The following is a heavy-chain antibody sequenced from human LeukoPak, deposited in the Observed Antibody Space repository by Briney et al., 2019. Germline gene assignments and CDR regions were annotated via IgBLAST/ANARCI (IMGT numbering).Heavy chain of an antibody. Sequence: SETLSLTCAVYDGSFSGYYWSWIRQPPGKGLEWIGEINHSGSTNYNPSLKSRVTISVDTSKNQFSLKLSSVTAAGTAVYYCARDPNHDYGDYFDYWGQGTLVTVSS. V-gene: IGHV4-34*01. J-gene: IGHJ4*02. CDR2: INHSGST. CDR1: DGSFSGYY. CDR3: ARDPNHDYGDYFDY. D-gene: IGHD4-17*01.